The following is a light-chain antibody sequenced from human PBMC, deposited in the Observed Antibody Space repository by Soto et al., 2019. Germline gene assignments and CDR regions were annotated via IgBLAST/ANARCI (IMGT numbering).Light chain of an antibody. CDR3: SSYTSSSTS. J-gene: IGLJ1*01. CDR1: SSDVGGYNY. CDR2: DVN. V-gene: IGLV2-14*01. Sequence: QSALTQPASVSGSPGQSITISCTGTSSDVGGYNYVSWYQQHPGKAPKLMIYDVNNRPSGVSNRFSGSKSGNTASLAISGLQAEDEADYYCSSYTSSSTSFGTGTKVTVL.